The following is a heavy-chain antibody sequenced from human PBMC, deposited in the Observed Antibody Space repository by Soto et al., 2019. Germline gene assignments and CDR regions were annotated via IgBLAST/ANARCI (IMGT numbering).Heavy chain of an antibody. D-gene: IGHD1-26*01. V-gene: IGHV3-21*01. CDR3: ARDREGVGGGLF. CDR1: GFRLSRSS. CDR2: ISSSNYI. J-gene: IGHJ3*01. Sequence: GTLRLSCVASGFRLSRSSMNWVRQAPGKGLEWVSSISSSNYIYYADSMKGRFTISRDNAKNSLYLQMNSLRAEDTAVYYCARDREGVGGGLFWGQGTMVTVSS.